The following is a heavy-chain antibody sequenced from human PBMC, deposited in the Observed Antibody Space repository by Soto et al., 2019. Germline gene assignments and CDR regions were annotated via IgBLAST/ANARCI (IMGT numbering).Heavy chain of an antibody. Sequence: PGGSLRLSCAASGFTFSSYSMNWVRQAPGKGLEWVSYISSSSSTIYYADSVKGRFTISRDNAKNSLYLQMNSLRAEDTAVYYSARELPTVNIVRYDLVNYFDYWGQGTLVTVSS. J-gene: IGHJ4*02. CDR2: ISSSSSTI. D-gene: IGHD5-12*01. CDR3: ARELPTVNIVRYDLVNYFDY. V-gene: IGHV3-48*01. CDR1: GFTFSSYS.